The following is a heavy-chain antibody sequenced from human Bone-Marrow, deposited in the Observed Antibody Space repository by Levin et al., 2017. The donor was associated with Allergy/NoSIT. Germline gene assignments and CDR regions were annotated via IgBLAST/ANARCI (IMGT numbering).Heavy chain of an antibody. Sequence: GESLKISCKGSGYNFNNYWVAWVRHTPAKGLEWMGIIYPGYPDVRYSPSFEGQVTISVDKSINTAYLQWNSLKASDTAIYYCARPDIDYYYFDYWGQGTLLTVSS. D-gene: IGHD4-11*01. J-gene: IGHJ4*02. V-gene: IGHV5-51*01. CDR3: ARPDIDYYYFDY. CDR2: IYPGYPDV. CDR1: GYNFNNYW.